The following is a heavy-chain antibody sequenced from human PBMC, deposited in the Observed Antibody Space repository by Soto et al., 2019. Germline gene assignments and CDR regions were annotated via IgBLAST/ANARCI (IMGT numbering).Heavy chain of an antibody. CDR1: GGPIKTGDYY. CDR3: ARAGFSYGPLLF. CDR2: VFYRGAT. V-gene: IGHV4-30-4*01. D-gene: IGHD3-10*01. Sequence: QVQLKESCPGLVKPSETLSLTCNVSGGPIKTGDYYWNWIRQPPGKGLEWIGYVFYRGATNYRPSLKSRAAISMDTSKNQFSLSLTSVTAADTAVYYCARAGFSYGPLLFWGQGIRVTVST. J-gene: IGHJ4*02.